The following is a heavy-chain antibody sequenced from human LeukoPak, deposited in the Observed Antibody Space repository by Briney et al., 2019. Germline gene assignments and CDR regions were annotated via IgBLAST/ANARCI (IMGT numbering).Heavy chain of an antibody. CDR3: ASIAVAGKGVY. Sequence: GGSLRLSCAASGFTFSSYEMNWVRQAPGKGLECVSYISGSGSTIYYADSVKGRFTISRDNAKNSLYLQMNSLRAEDTAVYYCASIAVAGKGVYWGQGTLVTVSS. CDR2: ISGSGSTI. J-gene: IGHJ4*02. D-gene: IGHD6-19*01. CDR1: GFTFSSYE. V-gene: IGHV3-48*03.